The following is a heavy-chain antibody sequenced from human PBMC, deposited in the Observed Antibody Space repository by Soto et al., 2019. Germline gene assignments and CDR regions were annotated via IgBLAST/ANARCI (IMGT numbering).Heavy chain of an antibody. J-gene: IGHJ4*02. D-gene: IGHD3-3*01. CDR1: GYSFTSYW. V-gene: IGHV5-51*01. CDR2: IYPGDSDT. CDR3: ARQDPRGYDFWSGYYTYFDY. Sequence: PGESLKISCKGSGYSFTSYWIGWVRQMPGKGLEWMGIIYPGDSDTRYSPSFQGQVTISADKSISTAYLQWSSLKASDTAMYYCARQDPRGYDFWSGYYTYFDYWGQGTLVTVSS.